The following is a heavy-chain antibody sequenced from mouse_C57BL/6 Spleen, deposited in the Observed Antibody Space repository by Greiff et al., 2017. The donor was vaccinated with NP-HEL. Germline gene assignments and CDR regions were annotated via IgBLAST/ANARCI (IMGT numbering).Heavy chain of an antibody. D-gene: IGHD2-5*01. CDR1: GYAFSSSW. V-gene: IGHV1-82*01. CDR3: ARSPPYSNYWYFDV. CDR2: IYPGDGDT. J-gene: IGHJ1*03. Sequence: QVQLQQSGPELVKPGASVKISCKASGYAFSSSWMNWVKQRPGKGLEWIGRIYPGDGDTNYNGKFKGKATLTADKSSSTAYMQLSSLTSEDSAVYFCARSPPYSNYWYFDVWGTGTTVTVSS.